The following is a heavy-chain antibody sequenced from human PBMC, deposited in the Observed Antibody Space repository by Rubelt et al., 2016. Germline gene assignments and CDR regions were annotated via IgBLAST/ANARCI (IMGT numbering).Heavy chain of an antibody. V-gene: IGHV1-18*01. CDR1: GYTFTSYG. Sequence: QVQLVQSGAEVKKPGASVKVSCKASGYTFTSYGISWVRQAPGQGLEWMGWISAYNGNTNYAQKLQGRVPRTTETSTGTAYMELRSLRSDDTAVYYCARDLPPFRRYNWNFPLDYWGQGTLVTVSS. J-gene: IGHJ4*02. D-gene: IGHD1-7*01. CDR2: ISAYNGNT. CDR3: ARDLPPFRRYNWNFPLDY.